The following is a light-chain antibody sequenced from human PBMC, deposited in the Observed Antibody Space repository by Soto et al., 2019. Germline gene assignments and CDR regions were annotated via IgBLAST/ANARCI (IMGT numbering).Light chain of an antibody. CDR1: STDVGGYNY. CDR3: TSFTSSSTWV. CDR2: EVS. Sequence: QSVLTQPASVSGSPGQSITVSCTGTSTDVGGYNYFSLFQQHPGKAPNLKIYEVSNRPSGVSNRFAGSRSGSAAPLTISELQAEDDADYYCTSFTSSSTWVFGGGTKLTVL. V-gene: IGLV2-14*03. J-gene: IGLJ3*02.